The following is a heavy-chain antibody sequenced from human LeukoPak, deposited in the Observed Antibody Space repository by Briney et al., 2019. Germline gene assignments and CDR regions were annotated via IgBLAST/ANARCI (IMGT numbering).Heavy chain of an antibody. V-gene: IGHV1-46*01. CDR3: ARDGRGGYSYGHDY. CDR1: GYTFTSYY. Sequence: GASVKVSCKASGYTFTSYYMHWVRQAPGQGLEWMGIINPSGGSTSYAQKFQGRVTMTRDTSISTAYMELSRLRSEDTAVYYCARDGRGGYSYGHDYWGQGTLVTVSS. D-gene: IGHD5-18*01. CDR2: INPSGGST. J-gene: IGHJ4*02.